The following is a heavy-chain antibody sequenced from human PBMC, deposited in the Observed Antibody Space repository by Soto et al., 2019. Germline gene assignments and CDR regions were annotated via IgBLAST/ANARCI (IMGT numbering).Heavy chain of an antibody. D-gene: IGHD1-1*01. Sequence: ASVKVSCKASGGTFSSYGVSWVRQAPGHGLEWMGGIIPFFGTTNYAQKFQGRLTITADESTSTAYMELNRLIPADTAVYFCARAAQTMYKWSDLGNCFLPCGRRTLLTVSS. CDR3: ARAAQTMYKWSDLGNCFLP. CDR1: GGTFSSYG. CDR2: IIPFFGTT. J-gene: IGHJ5*02. V-gene: IGHV1-69*13.